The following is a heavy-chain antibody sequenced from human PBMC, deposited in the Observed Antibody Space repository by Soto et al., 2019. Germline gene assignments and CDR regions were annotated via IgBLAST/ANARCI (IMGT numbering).Heavy chain of an antibody. CDR1: GGSLNNHY. CDR3: AGGSGDSGWEFDP. V-gene: IGHV4-59*11. D-gene: IGHD3-10*01. CDR2: IYYSGNA. J-gene: IGHJ5*02. Sequence: PSETLSLTCTVSGGSLNNHYWSWVRQPPGKGLEWVGYIYYSGNANYNPSLKSRVTISVDTSRNQFSLKMNSVSAADTAVYYCAGGSGDSGWEFDPWGQGTLVTVSS.